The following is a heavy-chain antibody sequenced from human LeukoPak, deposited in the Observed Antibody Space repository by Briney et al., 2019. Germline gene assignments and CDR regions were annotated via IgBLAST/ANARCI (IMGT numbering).Heavy chain of an antibody. Sequence: GGSLRLSCAASGFTFSSYSMNWVRQAPGKGLEWVSSISSSSSYIYYADSVKGRFTISRDNSKNTLHLQMNSLRAGDTAVYYCAKESPGDFDYWGQGTLVTVSS. CDR2: ISSSSSYI. J-gene: IGHJ4*02. CDR1: GFTFSSYS. V-gene: IGHV3-21*04. D-gene: IGHD2-8*02. CDR3: AKESPGDFDY.